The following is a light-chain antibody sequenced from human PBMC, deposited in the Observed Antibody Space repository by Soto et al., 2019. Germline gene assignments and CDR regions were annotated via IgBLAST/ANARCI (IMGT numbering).Light chain of an antibody. CDR2: EVN. V-gene: IGLV2-8*01. CDR1: SSDVGGYNY. Sequence: QSVLTQPPSASGSPGQSVAISCTVTSSDVGGYNYVSWYQQHPGKAPKLMIYEVNKRPSGVPDRFSGSKSGNTASLTVSGLQAEDEADYYCSSYAGSSNVFGTGTKVTVL. CDR3: SSYAGSSNV. J-gene: IGLJ1*01.